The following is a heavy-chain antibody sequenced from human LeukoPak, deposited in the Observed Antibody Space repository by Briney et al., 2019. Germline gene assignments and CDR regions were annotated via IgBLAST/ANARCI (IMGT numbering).Heavy chain of an antibody. CDR3: ARHTSSRYYGSGSYLFDY. CDR1: GGSFSGYY. Sequence: SETLSLTCAVYGGSFSGYYWGWIRQPPGKGLEWIGSIYYSGSTYYNPSLKSRVTISVDTSKNQFSLKLSSVTAADTAVYYCARHTSSRYYGSGSYLFDYWGQGTLVTVSS. CDR2: IYYSGST. V-gene: IGHV4-39*01. D-gene: IGHD3-10*01. J-gene: IGHJ4*02.